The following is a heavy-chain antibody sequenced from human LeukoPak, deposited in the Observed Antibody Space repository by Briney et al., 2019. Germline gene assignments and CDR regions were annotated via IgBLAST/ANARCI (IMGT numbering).Heavy chain of an antibody. D-gene: IGHD3-9*01. J-gene: IGHJ5*02. V-gene: IGHV1-18*01. CDR3: AREWWGYDVLTGDNWFDP. CDR1: GYPFTTYG. CDR2: ISTYNGDT. Sequence: ASVKVSCKASGYPFTTYGIDWVRQAPGQGLEWMGWISTYNGDTNYAQKSQGRVTMTTDTSTNTAYIELRSLTSDDTAAYYCAREWWGYDVLTGDNWFDPWGQGTLVIVSS.